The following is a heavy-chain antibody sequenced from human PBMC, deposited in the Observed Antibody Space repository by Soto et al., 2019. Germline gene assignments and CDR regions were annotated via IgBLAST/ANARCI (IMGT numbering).Heavy chain of an antibody. CDR3: ARDSRGVRASDY. CDR2: IYYSGST. CDR1: GGSISSGGYY. Sequence: PSETLSLTCTVSGGSISSGGYYWSWIRQHPGKGLEWIGYIYYSGSTYYNPSLKSRVTISVDTSKNQFSLKLSSVTAADTAVYYCARDSRGVRASDYWGQGTLVTVSS. V-gene: IGHV4-31*03. J-gene: IGHJ4*02. D-gene: IGHD3-10*01.